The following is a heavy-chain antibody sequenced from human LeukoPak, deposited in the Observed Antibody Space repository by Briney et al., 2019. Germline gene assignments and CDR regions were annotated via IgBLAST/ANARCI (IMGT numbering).Heavy chain of an antibody. V-gene: IGHV3-23*01. CDR3: AKDRSAAAPYCFDY. CDR2: ISGSDNSA. CDR1: GFIFRGYS. D-gene: IGHD6-13*01. J-gene: IGHJ4*02. Sequence: PGGSLTLSCAASGFIFRGYSMNWVRQAPGKGLEWDSSISGSDNSAYFADSVKGRFTISRDNSKNTLSLQMNSLRADDTAVYYCAKDRSAAAPYCFDYWGQGTLVTVTS.